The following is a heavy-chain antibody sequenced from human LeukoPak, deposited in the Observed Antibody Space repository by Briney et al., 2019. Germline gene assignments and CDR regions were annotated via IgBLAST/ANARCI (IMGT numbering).Heavy chain of an antibody. CDR3: ARAPYDYVWGSYRENWFDP. Sequence: SQTLSLTCTVSGGSISSGSYYWSWIRQPAGKGLEWIGRIYTSGSTNYNPSLKSRVTISVDTSKNQFSLKLSSVTVADTAVYYCARAPYDYVWGSYRENWFDPWGQGTLVTVSS. J-gene: IGHJ5*02. D-gene: IGHD3-16*02. CDR2: IYTSGST. V-gene: IGHV4-61*02. CDR1: GGSISSGSYY.